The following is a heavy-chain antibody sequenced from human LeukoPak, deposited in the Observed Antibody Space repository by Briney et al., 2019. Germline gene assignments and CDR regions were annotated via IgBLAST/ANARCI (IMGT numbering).Heavy chain of an antibody. V-gene: IGHV1-69*05. CDR1: GGTFSSYA. Sequence: GASVKVSCKASGGTFSSYAISWVRQAPGQGLEWMGGIIPIFGTANYAQKFQGRVTITTDESTSTAYMELSSLRSEDTAVYYCASWGYCSSTSCQKYYYYYYYMDAWGKGTTVTVSS. D-gene: IGHD2-2*01. CDR3: ASWGYCSSTSCQKYYYYYYYMDA. CDR2: IIPIFGTA. J-gene: IGHJ6*03.